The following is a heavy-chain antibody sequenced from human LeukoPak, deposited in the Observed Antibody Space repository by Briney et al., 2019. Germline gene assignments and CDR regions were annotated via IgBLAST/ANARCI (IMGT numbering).Heavy chain of an antibody. CDR1: GYTFTSYG. CDR2: INTNTGNP. D-gene: IGHD3-22*01. V-gene: IGHV7-4-1*02. Sequence: GASVKVSCKASGYTFTSYGMNWVRQAPGQGLEWMGWINTNTGNPTYAQGFTGRFVFSLDTSVSTAYLQISSLKAEDTAVYYCARDLGYYYDSSVSRFDYWGQGTLVTVSS. J-gene: IGHJ4*02. CDR3: ARDLGYYYDSSVSRFDY.